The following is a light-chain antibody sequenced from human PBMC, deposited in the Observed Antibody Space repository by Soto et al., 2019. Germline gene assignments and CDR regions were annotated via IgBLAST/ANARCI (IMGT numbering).Light chain of an antibody. CDR1: QSVSSN. J-gene: IGKJ1*01. CDR2: AAS. CDR3: HQYGRSPPWT. Sequence: VITQSPATLSVSPGARATRSCRARQSVSSNLASYQKKPGQAPRLLIYAASTRATGIPARFSGIGCGTEFTLTTSSLQPEDFAAYDGHQYGRSPPWTFCQGTKVDIK. V-gene: IGKV3-15*01.